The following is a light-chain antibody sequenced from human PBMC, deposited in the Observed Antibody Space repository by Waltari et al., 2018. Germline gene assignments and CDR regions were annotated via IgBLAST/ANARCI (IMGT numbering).Light chain of an antibody. CDR3: QQYYSYQWT. CDR1: QGISSY. J-gene: IGKJ1*01. CDR2: AAS. Sequence: AIRITQSPSALSASTGDRVTITCRASQGISSYLAWYQQKPGKAPKLLIYAASPLQSGVPSRFSGSGSGTDFTLTISCLQSEDFATYYCQQYYSYQWTFGQGTKVEIK. V-gene: IGKV1-8*01.